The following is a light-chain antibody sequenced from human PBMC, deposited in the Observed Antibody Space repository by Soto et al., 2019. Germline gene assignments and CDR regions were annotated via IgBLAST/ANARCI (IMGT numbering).Light chain of an antibody. CDR2: DAS. J-gene: IGKJ4*01. Sequence: EIVLTQSPATLSLSPGERATISCRASQGVSSSLAWYQQKPGQAPRLLIYDASNRATGIPARFSGSGSGTDFTLTISSLEPEDVAVYYCQQRSNWPPTFGGGTKVEIK. V-gene: IGKV3-11*01. CDR1: QGVSSS. CDR3: QQRSNWPPT.